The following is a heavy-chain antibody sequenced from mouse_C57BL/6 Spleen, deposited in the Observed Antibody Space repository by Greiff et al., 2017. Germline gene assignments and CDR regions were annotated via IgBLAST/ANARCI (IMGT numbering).Heavy chain of an antibody. V-gene: IGHV5-17*01. Sequence: EVKVVESGGGLVKPGGSLKLSCAASGFTFSDYGMHWVRQAPEKGLEWVAYISSGSSTIYYADTVKGRFTISRDNAKNTLFLQMTSLRSEDTAMYYCARQGYYYGSSYEDYYAMDYWGQGTSVTVSS. CDR2: ISSGSSTI. J-gene: IGHJ4*01. CDR1: GFTFSDYG. D-gene: IGHD1-1*01. CDR3: ARQGYYYGSSYEDYYAMDY.